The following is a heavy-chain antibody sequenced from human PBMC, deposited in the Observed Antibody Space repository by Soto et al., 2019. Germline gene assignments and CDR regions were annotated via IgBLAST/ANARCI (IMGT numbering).Heavy chain of an antibody. V-gene: IGHV3-30-3*01. CDR2: ISYDGSNK. D-gene: IGHD6-19*01. CDR1: GFTFSSYA. CDR3: ARHSTAVAGTFFDY. Sequence: QVQLVESGGGVVQPGRSLRLSCAASGFTFSSYAMHWVRQAPGKGLEWVAVISYDGSNKYYADSVKGRFTISRDNSKNTLYLQMNSLRAEDTAVYYCARHSTAVAGTFFDYWGQGTLVTVSS. J-gene: IGHJ4*02.